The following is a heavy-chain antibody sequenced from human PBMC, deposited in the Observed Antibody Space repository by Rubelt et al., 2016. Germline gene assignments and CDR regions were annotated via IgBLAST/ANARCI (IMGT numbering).Heavy chain of an antibody. CDR2: INPSGGST. Sequence: QVQLVQSGAEVKKPGASVKVSCKASGYTFTSYYMHLVRPAPGQGLEWMGIINPSGGSTSYVQEFQGRVTMTRERSTSTVYMELSSLGSEDTAVDYWAREEPYSSSWYDYWGQGTLVTVSS. V-gene: IGHV1-46*01. J-gene: IGHJ4*02. CDR3: AREEPYSSSWYDY. CDR1: GYTFTSYY. D-gene: IGHD6-13*01.